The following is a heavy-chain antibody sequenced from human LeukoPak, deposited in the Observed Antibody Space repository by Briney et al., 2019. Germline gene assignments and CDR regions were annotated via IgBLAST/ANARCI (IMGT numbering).Heavy chain of an antibody. CDR2: INPNSGGT. CDR1: GYTFTGYY. Sequence: ASVTVSCTSSGYTFTGYYMHWVRQAPGQGLEWMGWINPNSGGTNYEQKFQGRVTMTRDTSISTAYMELSRLRSDDTAVYYCARDKYDVWSGAYYYYMDVWGKGTTVTVSS. V-gene: IGHV1-2*02. CDR3: ARDKYDVWSGAYYYYMDV. J-gene: IGHJ6*03. D-gene: IGHD3-3*01.